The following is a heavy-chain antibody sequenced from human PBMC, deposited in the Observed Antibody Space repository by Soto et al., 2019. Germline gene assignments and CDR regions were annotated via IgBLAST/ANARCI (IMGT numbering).Heavy chain of an antibody. CDR2: IYWDDDQ. CDR3: AHAYGGTSWPNDAFDV. D-gene: IGHD2-2*01. CDR1: GFSLSTDGVG. J-gene: IGHJ3*01. Sequence: QITLKESGPTLVKPTQTLTLTCTFSGFSLSTDGVGVGWIRQPPGKALEWLALIYWDDDQRYSPSLKTRLTTTKDTSKNQVVLTMTNRDPVDTATYYCAHAYGGTSWPNDAFDVWGQGTVVTVSS. V-gene: IGHV2-5*02.